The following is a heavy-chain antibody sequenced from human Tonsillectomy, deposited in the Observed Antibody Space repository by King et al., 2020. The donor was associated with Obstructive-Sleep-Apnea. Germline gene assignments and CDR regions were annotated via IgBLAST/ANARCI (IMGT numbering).Heavy chain of an antibody. V-gene: IGHV3-30*18. CDR2: ISYDGSNK. D-gene: IGHD6-19*01. CDR3: AKDRGSSGWFDGMDV. CDR1: VFTFSTYG. Sequence: QLVQSGGGVVQPGRSLRLSCAASVFTFSTYGMHWFRQAPGKGLEWVAVISYDGSNKFYTDSVKGRFTISRENSKNTLYLQMNNLRTEDTALYYCAKDRGSSGWFDGMDVWGQGTTVTVSS. J-gene: IGHJ6*02.